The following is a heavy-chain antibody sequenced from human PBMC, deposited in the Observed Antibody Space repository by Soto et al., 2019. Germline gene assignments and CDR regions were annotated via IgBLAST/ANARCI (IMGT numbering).Heavy chain of an antibody. CDR2: IGTAGDT. V-gene: IGHV3-13*01. D-gene: IGHD6-13*01. CDR1: GFTFSSYD. Sequence: GGSLRLSCAASGFTFSSYDMHWVRQATGKGLEWVSAIGTAGDTHYPGSVKGRFTISRENAKNSLYLQMNSLRAEDTAVYYCARGGGPYSSSWYDLPLWGQGTLVTVSS. J-gene: IGHJ4*02. CDR3: ARGGGPYSSSWYDLPL.